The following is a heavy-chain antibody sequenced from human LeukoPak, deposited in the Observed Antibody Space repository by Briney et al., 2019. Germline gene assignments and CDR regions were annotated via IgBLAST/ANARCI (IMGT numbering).Heavy chain of an antibody. CDR3: AKTGPGYCSSTSCYNPQVDY. J-gene: IGHJ4*02. CDR2: FNSDGRSA. D-gene: IGHD2-2*02. V-gene: IGHV3-74*01. CDR1: GFTFSTYW. Sequence: GGSLRLSCAASGFTFSTYWMHWVRQAPGKGLVWVSRFNSDGRSAYYADSVKGRFTITRDNAKNTLYLQMNSLRAEDTAVYYCAKTGPGYCSSTSCYNPQVDYWGQGTLVTVSS.